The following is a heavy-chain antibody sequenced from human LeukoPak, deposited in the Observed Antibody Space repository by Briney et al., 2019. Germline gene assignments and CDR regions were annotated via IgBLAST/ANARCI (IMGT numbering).Heavy chain of an antibody. CDR2: IYTSGDT. V-gene: IGHV4-4*07. D-gene: IGHD3-22*01. CDR1: GGSISSYY. CDR3: ARDAYYYDSSGSSIFDY. J-gene: IGHJ4*02. Sequence: SETLSLTCTVSGGSISSYYWSWIRQPAGKGLEWIGRIYTSGDTYYNPSLKSRVTKSIDTSKNQFSLQLTSVTAADTAVYYCARDAYYYDSSGSSIFDYWGQGTLVTVSS.